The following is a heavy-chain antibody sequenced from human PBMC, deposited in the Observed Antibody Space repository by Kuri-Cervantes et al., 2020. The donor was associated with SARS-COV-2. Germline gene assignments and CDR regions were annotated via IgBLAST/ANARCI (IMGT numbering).Heavy chain of an antibody. D-gene: IGHD6-13*01. CDR3: ARGGYSSSWYSDY. CDR1: GFTFSSYS. Sequence: GGSLRLSCAAYGFTFSSYSMNWVRQAPGKGLGWVSSISNSSSYIYYADSVKGRFTISRDNAKNSLYLQINSLRAEDTAVYYCARGGYSSSWYSDYWGQGTLVTVSS. J-gene: IGHJ4*02. V-gene: IGHV3-21*01. CDR2: ISNSSSYI.